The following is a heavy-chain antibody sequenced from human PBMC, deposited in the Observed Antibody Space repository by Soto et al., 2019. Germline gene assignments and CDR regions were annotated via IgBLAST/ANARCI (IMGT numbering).Heavy chain of an antibody. D-gene: IGHD1-1*01. CDR2: ISAGGGNT. CDR3: ARTTPSILWFDP. CDR1: GFTFSSYA. Sequence: GGSLRLSCAASGFTFSSYAMSWVRQAPGKGLEWVSAISAGGGNTYYRDSVKGRFTISRDNSKNTLYLQMNSLRAEDTAVYFCARTTPSILWFDPWGQGTLVTVSS. V-gene: IGHV3-23*01. J-gene: IGHJ5*02.